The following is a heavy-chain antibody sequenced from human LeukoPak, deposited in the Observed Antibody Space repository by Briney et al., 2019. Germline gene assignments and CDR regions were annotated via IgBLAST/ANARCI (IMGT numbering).Heavy chain of an antibody. D-gene: IGHD3-10*01. Sequence: SETLSLTCTVSGGSISSYYWSWIRQPAGKGLEWIGRIYTSGSTNYNPSLKSRVTMSVDTSKNQFSLKLSSVTAADTAVYYCARVGGSGINDAFDIRGQGTMVTVSS. J-gene: IGHJ3*02. CDR2: IYTSGST. CDR3: ARVGGSGINDAFDI. V-gene: IGHV4-4*07. CDR1: GGSISSYY.